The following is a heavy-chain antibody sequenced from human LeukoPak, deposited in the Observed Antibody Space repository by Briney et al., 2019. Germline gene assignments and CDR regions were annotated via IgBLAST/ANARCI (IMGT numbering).Heavy chain of an antibody. CDR2: IFPSGGEI. V-gene: IGHV3-23*01. CDR1: GFTLIIFA. J-gene: IGHJ4*02. Sequence: QAGRSLRLSCAAYGFTLIIFAMSWVRQPPGKGLEWVSSIFPSGGEIHYADSVRGRFTISRDNSKSTLSLQMNSLGAEDTAIYYCATYRQVLLPFESWGQGTLVTVSS. CDR3: ATYRQVLLPFES. D-gene: IGHD5-18*01.